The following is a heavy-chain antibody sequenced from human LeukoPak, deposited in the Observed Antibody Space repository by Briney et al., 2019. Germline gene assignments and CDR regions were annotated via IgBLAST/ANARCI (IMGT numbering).Heavy chain of an antibody. V-gene: IGHV1-69*13. CDR3: ARADGRYYYYYGMDV. CDR2: IIPIFGTA. Sequence: ASVKVSCKASGGTFSSYAISWVRQAPGQGLEWMGGIIPIFGTANYAQKFQGRVTITADESTSTAYMELSSLRSEDTAVYYYARADGRYYYYYGMDVWGQGTTVTVSS. D-gene: IGHD2-8*01. CDR1: GGTFSSYA. J-gene: IGHJ6*02.